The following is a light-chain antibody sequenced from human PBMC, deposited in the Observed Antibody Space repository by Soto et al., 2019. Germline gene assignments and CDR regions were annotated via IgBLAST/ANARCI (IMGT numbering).Light chain of an antibody. Sequence: EIVMTQSPATLSVSPGERATLSCRASHSVGSNLAWYQQKLGQAPRLLIYDASTRASGFPARFSGSGFGTDFTLTISSLQSEDFAVYSCHQYDMWPFTFGPGTKVDIK. CDR3: HQYDMWPFT. CDR2: DAS. V-gene: IGKV3-15*01. J-gene: IGKJ3*01. CDR1: HSVGSN.